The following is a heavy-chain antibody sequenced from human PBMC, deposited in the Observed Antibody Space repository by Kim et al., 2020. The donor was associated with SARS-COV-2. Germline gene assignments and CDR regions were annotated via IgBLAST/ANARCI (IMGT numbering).Heavy chain of an antibody. J-gene: IGHJ4*02. D-gene: IGHD4-17*01. Sequence: YVDSVKGRFTNSRDNSKNTLYLQMNSLRAEDTAVYYCARAYYGDDYFDYWGQGTLVTVSS. CDR3: ARAYYGDDYFDY. V-gene: IGHV3-30*01.